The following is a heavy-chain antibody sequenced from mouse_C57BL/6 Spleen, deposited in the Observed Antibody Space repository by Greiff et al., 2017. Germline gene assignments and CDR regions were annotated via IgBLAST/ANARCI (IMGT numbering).Heavy chain of an antibody. CDR2: IWSGGST. CDR3: ARNGDYYGSSYYWYFDV. V-gene: IGHV2-2*01. CDR1: GFSLTSYG. Sequence: VQRVESGPGLVQPSQSLSITCTVSGFSLTSYGVHWVRQSPGKGLEWLGVIWSGGSTDYNAAFISRLSISKDNSKSQVFFKMNSLQADDTAIYYCARNGDYYGSSYYWYFDVWGTGTTVTVSS. D-gene: IGHD1-1*01. J-gene: IGHJ1*03.